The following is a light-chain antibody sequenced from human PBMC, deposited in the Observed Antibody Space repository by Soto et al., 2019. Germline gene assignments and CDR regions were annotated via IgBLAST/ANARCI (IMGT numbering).Light chain of an antibody. CDR3: QQDDNWPRT. CDR2: GAS. J-gene: IGKJ1*01. CDR1: QSVNRN. Sequence: EIVLTQSPATLSVSPGGRATLSCRASQSVNRNLAWYQQKPGQAPRPLIYGASTRATGTPARFSASGSGTEFTLTISGLQSEDFAVYYCQQDDNWPRTFGQGTKV. V-gene: IGKV3D-15*01.